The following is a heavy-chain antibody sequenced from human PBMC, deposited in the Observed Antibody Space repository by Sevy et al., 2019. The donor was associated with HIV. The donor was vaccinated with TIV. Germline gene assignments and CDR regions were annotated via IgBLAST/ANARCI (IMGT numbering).Heavy chain of an antibody. CDR2: ISSSSRYI. CDR3: ARDGGCSTTSCLLYFDY. CDR1: GFTSSSYT. V-gene: IGHV3-21*01. J-gene: IGHJ4*01. Sequence: GGSLRLSCAVSGFTSSSYTMNWVRQAPGKGLEWVSSISSSSRYINYADSVKGRFTISRDKAKNSVYLQMNSLRTEDTADYYCARDGGCSTTSCLLYFDYWGQGTLVTVSS. D-gene: IGHD2-2*01.